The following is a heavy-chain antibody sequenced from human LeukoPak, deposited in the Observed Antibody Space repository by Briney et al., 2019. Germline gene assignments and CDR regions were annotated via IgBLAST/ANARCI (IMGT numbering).Heavy chain of an antibody. Sequence: SETLSLTCTVSGSSISSYYWSWIRQPPGKGLEWIGYIYYSGSTNYNPSLKSRVTISVDTSKNQFSLKLSSVTAADTAVYYCARVSMGIDYFDYWGQGTLVTVSS. CDR3: ARVSMGIDYFDY. J-gene: IGHJ4*02. V-gene: IGHV4-59*01. CDR1: GSSISSYY. CDR2: IYYSGST. D-gene: IGHD3-10*01.